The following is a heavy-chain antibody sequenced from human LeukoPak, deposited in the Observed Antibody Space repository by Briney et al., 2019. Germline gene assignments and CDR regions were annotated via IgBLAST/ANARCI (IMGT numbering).Heavy chain of an antibody. Sequence: ASVKVSCKASGYTFTSYDINWVRQATGQGLEWMGWMNPNSGNTGYAQKFQGRVTMTRNTSISTAYMELSSLRSEDTAVYYCARTVGGSGSYYFYYYGMDVWGQGTTATVSS. J-gene: IGHJ6*02. CDR3: ARTVGGSGSYYFYYYGMDV. CDR1: GYTFTSYD. D-gene: IGHD3-10*01. V-gene: IGHV1-8*01. CDR2: MNPNSGNT.